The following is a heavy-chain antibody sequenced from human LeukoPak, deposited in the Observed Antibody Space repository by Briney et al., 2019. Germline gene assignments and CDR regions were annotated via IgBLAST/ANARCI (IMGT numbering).Heavy chain of an antibody. CDR2: IYSGGNT. J-gene: IGHJ1*01. Sequence: PGGSLRLSCAASGFTVSSNYMNWVRQAPGRGLEWVSVIYSGGNTYYADSVKGRFTISRDNSKNTLYLQMNSLRAEDTAVYYCAQAEKRESGHRFQHWGQGILVTVSS. CDR3: AQAEKRESGHRFQH. D-gene: IGHD3-3*01. V-gene: IGHV3-53*01. CDR1: GFTVSSNY.